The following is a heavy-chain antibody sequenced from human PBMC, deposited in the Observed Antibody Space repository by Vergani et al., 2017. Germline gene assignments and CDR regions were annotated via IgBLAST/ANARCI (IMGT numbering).Heavy chain of an antibody. CDR1: GYSISSGYY. CDR3: ASWVDXSSGYYYGTDAFDI. J-gene: IGHJ3*02. V-gene: IGHV4-38-2*02. D-gene: IGHD3-22*01. CDR2: IYHSGST. Sequence: QVQLQESGPGLVKPSETLSLTCTVSGYSISSGYYWGWIRQPPGKGLEWIGSIYHSGSTYYNPSLKSRVTISVDTSKNQFSLKLSSVTAADTAVYYCASWVDXSSGYYYGTDAFDIWGQGTMVTVSS.